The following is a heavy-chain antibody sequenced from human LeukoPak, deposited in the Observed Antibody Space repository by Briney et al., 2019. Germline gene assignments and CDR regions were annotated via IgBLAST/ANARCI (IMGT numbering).Heavy chain of an antibody. D-gene: IGHD3-9*01. J-gene: IGHJ4*02. V-gene: IGHV3-30*18. CDR2: ISYDGSNK. CDR1: GFTFSSYG. CDR3: AKGPDYDILTPIDY. Sequence: PGGSLRLSCAASGFTFSSYGMHWVRQAPGKGLEWVAVISYDGSNKYYADSVKGRFTISRDNSKNTLYLQMNSLRAEDTAVYYCAKGPDYDILTPIDYWGQGTLVTVSS.